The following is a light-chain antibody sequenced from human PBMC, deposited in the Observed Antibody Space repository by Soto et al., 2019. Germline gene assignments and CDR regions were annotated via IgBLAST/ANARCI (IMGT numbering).Light chain of an antibody. J-gene: IGLJ1*01. CDR3: ISYGGRYNYV. CDR1: STDVGGYNY. CDR2: EVS. V-gene: IGLV2-8*01. Sequence: QSVLTQPPSAAGSPGQSVTISCNGTSTDVGGYNYVSWYQQYPGKAPKLMIYEVSKRPSGVPDRFSGSKSGNTASLTVSGLPAEDEADYYFISYGGRYNYVFGNGTKVTVL.